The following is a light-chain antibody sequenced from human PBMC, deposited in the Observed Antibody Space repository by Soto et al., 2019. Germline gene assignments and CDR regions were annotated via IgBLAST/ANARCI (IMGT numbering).Light chain of an antibody. Sequence: QSALTQPASVSGSPGQSITISCTGTTSDVGDYNYVSWYQQHPGKAPQLMIYEVSLRPSGVSHRFSASKSGNTASLTISGLQAEDEADYYCSSYASSDSVVFGGGTKVTVL. CDR2: EVS. CDR3: SSYASSDSVV. V-gene: IGLV2-14*01. J-gene: IGLJ2*01. CDR1: TSDVGDYNY.